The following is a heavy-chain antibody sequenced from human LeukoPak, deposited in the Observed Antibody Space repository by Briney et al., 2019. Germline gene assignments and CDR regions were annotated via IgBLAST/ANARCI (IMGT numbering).Heavy chain of an antibody. CDR2: IYTRGST. CDR1: GDSFNSHN. Sequence: SETLSLTCTVSGDSFNSHNWGWVRQPPGKGLEWIGFIYTRGSTNYNHSLKSRVTISGDTSKNQVSLTLNSVTAADTAVYYCARHWIETTKTYSYWFDPWGQGTLVTVSS. D-gene: IGHD1-1*01. J-gene: IGHJ5*02. V-gene: IGHV4-4*09. CDR3: ARHWIETTKTYSYWFDP.